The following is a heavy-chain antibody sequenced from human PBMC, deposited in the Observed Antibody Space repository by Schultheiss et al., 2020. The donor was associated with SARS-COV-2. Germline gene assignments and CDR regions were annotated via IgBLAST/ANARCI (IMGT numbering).Heavy chain of an antibody. Sequence: SETLSLTCTVSGGSISSGFYYWSWIRQPAGKGLEWIGRIYTSGSTNYNPSLKSRVTISVDTSKNQFSLKLSSVTAADTAVYYCAREYSSSYYYYYYMDVWGKGTTVTVSS. CDR3: AREYSSSYYYYYYMDV. V-gene: IGHV4-61*02. J-gene: IGHJ6*03. CDR1: GGSISSGFYY. CDR2: IYTSGST. D-gene: IGHD6-6*01.